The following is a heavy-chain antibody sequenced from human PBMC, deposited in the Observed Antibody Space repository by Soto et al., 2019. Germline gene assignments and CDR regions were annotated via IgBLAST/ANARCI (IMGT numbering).Heavy chain of an antibody. D-gene: IGHD2-15*01. Sequence: ASVKVSCKASGYTFTGYYMHWVRQAPGQGLEWMGWINPNSGGTNYAQKFQGRVTMTRDTSISTTYKKQSRLRSDDTAVYYCKRSNCSGGSCYHDAFDIWGQGTMVTVAS. CDR3: KRSNCSGGSCYHDAFDI. CDR1: GYTFTGYY. V-gene: IGHV1-2*02. CDR2: INPNSGGT. J-gene: IGHJ3*02.